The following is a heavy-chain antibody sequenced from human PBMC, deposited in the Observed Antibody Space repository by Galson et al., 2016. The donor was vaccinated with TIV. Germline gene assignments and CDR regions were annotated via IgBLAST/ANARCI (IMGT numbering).Heavy chain of an antibody. CDR3: AKNSEWLRWYYFDY. J-gene: IGHJ4*02. CDR1: GFTFSTYA. CDR2: ISGSGGDT. V-gene: IGHV3-23*01. Sequence: SLRLSCAASGFTFSTYAMSWVRQAPEKGLEWVSSISGSGGDTYYADSVKGRFTISRDNSKNTVYLQMNSLIADDTAFYYCAKNSEWLRWYYFDYWGQGILVTVSS. D-gene: IGHD5-12*01.